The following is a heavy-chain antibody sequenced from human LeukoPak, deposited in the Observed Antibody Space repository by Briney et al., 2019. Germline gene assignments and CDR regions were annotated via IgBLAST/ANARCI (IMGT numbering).Heavy chain of an antibody. CDR3: ASGTYYYDSSGYLDY. CDR1: GXTFSSYG. Sequence: PGRSLRLSCAASGXTFSSYGMHWVRQAPGKGLEWVGVIWYDGSNKYYADSVKGRFTISRDNSKNTLYLQMNSLRAEDTAVYYCASGTYYYDSSGYLDYWGQGTLVTVSS. V-gene: IGHV3-33*01. D-gene: IGHD3-22*01. J-gene: IGHJ4*02. CDR2: IWYDGSNK.